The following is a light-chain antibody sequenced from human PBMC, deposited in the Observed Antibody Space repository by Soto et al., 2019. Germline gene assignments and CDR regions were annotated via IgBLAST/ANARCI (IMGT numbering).Light chain of an antibody. V-gene: IGKV3-20*01. J-gene: IGKJ1*01. CDR3: QQYGHSPLA. CDR2: GAF. Sequence: IVLTQSPGTLSLSPGERATLSCRASPGVTSSYLAWYQQKPGQAPRLLIYGAFSRATGVPDRFRGSGSGTDFTLTISRLEPEDFAVYYCQQYGHSPLAFGQGTRVEVK. CDR1: PGVTSSY.